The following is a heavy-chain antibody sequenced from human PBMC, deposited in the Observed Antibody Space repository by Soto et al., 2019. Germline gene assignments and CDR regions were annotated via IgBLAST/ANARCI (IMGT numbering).Heavy chain of an antibody. CDR2: MFYSGLT. V-gene: IGHV4-39*01. CDR3: APLTVSLSGPYGIHV. D-gene: IGHD2-15*01. J-gene: IGHJ6*02. CDR1: GGTINSGDYL. Sequence: PETLSLTCSVSGGTINSGDYLWSWICQPPGKGLEWIGSMFYSGLTYYNPSLKSRVTLSVDTSKNHFSVRLNSVTAADTAVYYCAPLTVSLSGPYGIHVWGQGTTVTVSS.